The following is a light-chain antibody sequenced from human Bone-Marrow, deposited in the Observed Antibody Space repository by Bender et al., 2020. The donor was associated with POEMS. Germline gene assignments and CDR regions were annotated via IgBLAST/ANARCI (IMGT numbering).Light chain of an antibody. CDR1: SGDVGTYNL. J-gene: IGLJ2*01. Sequence: QSALTQPASVSGSPGQSITISCTGISGDVGTYNLVSWYQQHPGKAPKLIIYEVNKRPSGVPDRFSGSKSDNSASLTVSGLQADDEGDYYCASYAGRNTWIFGGGTKVTVL. CDR3: ASYAGRNTWI. V-gene: IGLV2-23*02. CDR2: EVN.